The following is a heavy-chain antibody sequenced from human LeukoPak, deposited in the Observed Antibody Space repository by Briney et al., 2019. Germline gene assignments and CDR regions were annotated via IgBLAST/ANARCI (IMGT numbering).Heavy chain of an antibody. V-gene: IGHV3-33*01. CDR3: ARPPFRGYSYGRYYFDY. J-gene: IGHJ4*02. Sequence: GWSLRLSCAASGFTFSSYGMHWVRQAPGKGLEWVAVIWYDGSNKYYADSVKGRFTISRDNSKNTLYLQMNSLRAEDTAVYYCARPPFRGYSYGRYYFDYWGQGTLVTVSS. CDR1: GFTFSSYG. CDR2: IWYDGSNK. D-gene: IGHD5-18*01.